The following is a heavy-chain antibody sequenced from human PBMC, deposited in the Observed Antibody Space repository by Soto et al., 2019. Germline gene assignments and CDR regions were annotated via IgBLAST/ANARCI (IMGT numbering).Heavy chain of an antibody. Sequence: SVKVSCTASGCTFSSYTISWVRQAPGQGLEWMGRIIPILGIANYAQKFQGRVTITADKSTSTAYMELSSLRSEDTAVYYCARAEGGYCSSTSCYEGPYGMDVWGQGTTVTVSS. CDR1: GCTFSSYT. V-gene: IGHV1-69*02. D-gene: IGHD2-2*01. J-gene: IGHJ6*02. CDR2: IIPILGIA. CDR3: ARAEGGYCSSTSCYEGPYGMDV.